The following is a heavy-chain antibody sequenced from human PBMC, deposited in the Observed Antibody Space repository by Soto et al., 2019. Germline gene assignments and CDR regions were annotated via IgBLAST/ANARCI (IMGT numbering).Heavy chain of an antibody. J-gene: IGHJ4*02. D-gene: IGHD6-13*01. V-gene: IGHV3-23*01. CDR1: GFIFGTYA. Sequence: PGGSLRLSCGASGFIFGTYAMHWVRQAPGKGLEWVSVIGGNGNRTYYADSVKGRFTTSWDVSRNTAYLQMNSLRAEDTAVYYCAKGATIAVAGSTTFVWGQGTLVTVSS. CDR2: IGGNGNRT. CDR3: AKGATIAVAGSTTFV.